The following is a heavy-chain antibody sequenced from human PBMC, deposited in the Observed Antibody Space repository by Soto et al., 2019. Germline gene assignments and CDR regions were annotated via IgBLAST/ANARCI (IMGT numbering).Heavy chain of an antibody. CDR1: GFTFSSYG. CDR2: ISYDGSNK. Sequence: GGSLRLSCAASGFTFSSYGMHWVRQAPGKGLEWVAVISYDGSNKYYADSVKGRFTISRDNSKNTLYLQMNSLRAEDKDVYYCAKSDSSGHGSWFDPWGQGTLVTVSS. CDR3: AKSDSSGHGSWFDP. V-gene: IGHV3-30*18. J-gene: IGHJ5*02. D-gene: IGHD3-22*01.